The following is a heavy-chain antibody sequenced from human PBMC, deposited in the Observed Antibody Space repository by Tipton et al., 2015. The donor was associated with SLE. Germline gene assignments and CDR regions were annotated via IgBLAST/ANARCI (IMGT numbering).Heavy chain of an antibody. CDR3: ARDIGASSGWFVGAIGY. CDR2: IATYSRNR. J-gene: IGHJ4*02. D-gene: IGHD3-22*01. Sequence: QSGPEVKKPGASVKISCKASGYTFTNYGVTWVRQAPGQGLEWMGWIATYSRNRVYAQDLQGRATMTTDTSTSTAYMELRSLMFEDTAVYYCARDIGASSGWFVGAIGYWGQGTLVTVSS. CDR1: GYTFTNYG. V-gene: IGHV1-18*01.